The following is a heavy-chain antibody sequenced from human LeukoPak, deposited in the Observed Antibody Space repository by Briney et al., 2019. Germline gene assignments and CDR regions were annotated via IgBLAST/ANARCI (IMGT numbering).Heavy chain of an antibody. V-gene: IGHV3-15*01. J-gene: IGHJ4*02. CDR1: GFTFSNAW. D-gene: IGHD1-26*01. CDR2: IKSKTDGGTT. Sequence: GGSLRLSCAASGFTFSNAWMSWVRQAPGKGLEWVGRIKSKTDGGTTDYAAPVKGRFTISRDDPKNTLYLQMNSLKTEDTAVYYCTTGQYSGSYFDYWGQGTLVTVSS. CDR3: TTGQYSGSYFDY.